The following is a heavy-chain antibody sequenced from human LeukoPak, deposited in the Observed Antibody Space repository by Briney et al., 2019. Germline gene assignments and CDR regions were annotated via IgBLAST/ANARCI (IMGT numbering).Heavy chain of an antibody. CDR1: GFTFSSYS. D-gene: IGHD2-2*01. CDR3: AKTGVIVVVPAAMSAFDI. J-gene: IGHJ3*02. CDR2: ISGSGGST. V-gene: IGHV3-23*01. Sequence: GGSLRLSCAASGFTFSSYSMNWVRQAPGKGLEWVSAISGSGGSTYYADSVKGRFTISRDNSKNTLYLQMNSLRAEDTAVYYCAKTGVIVVVPAAMSAFDIWGQGTMVTVSS.